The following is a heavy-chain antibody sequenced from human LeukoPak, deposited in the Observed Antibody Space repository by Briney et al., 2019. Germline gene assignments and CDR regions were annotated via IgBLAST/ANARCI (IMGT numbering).Heavy chain of an antibody. V-gene: IGHV4-39*01. Sequence: PSETLSLTRAVSGGSISSSCYYWGWLRQPPGKGSEWVGSIYYSGSTYCSPSLKSRVTISLDTSKNQCSLRLSSVTAADTAGYYGARLGQWLVWGQGTLGTVSS. D-gene: IGHD6-19*01. J-gene: IGHJ4*02. CDR2: IYYSGST. CDR1: GGSISSSCYY. CDR3: ARLGQWLV.